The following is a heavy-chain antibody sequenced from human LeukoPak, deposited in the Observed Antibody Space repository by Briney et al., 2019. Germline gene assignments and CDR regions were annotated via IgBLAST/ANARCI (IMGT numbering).Heavy chain of an antibody. CDR1: GDSISSHY. Sequence: PSETLSLTCTVSGDSISSHYWSWIRQPAGKGLEWIGYIYDFGSTDYNPSLKSRITMSVDTSKNQFSLELNSVTAADTAIYYCAGAVGALLTWAFWGQGTLVTVSS. CDR2: IYDFGST. CDR3: AGAVGALLTWAF. D-gene: IGHD1-26*01. J-gene: IGHJ4*02. V-gene: IGHV4-59*11.